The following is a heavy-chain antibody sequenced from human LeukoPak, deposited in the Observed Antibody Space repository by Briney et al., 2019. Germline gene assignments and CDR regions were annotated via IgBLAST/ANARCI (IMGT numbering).Heavy chain of an antibody. CDR3: ARDRWQWLVPHAFDI. V-gene: IGHV3-7*01. CDR1: GFTFSSYW. CDR2: IKQDGSEK. D-gene: IGHD6-19*01. J-gene: IGHJ3*02. Sequence: GGSLRLSCAASGFTFSSYWMSWVRQAPGKGLEWVANIKQDGSEKYYVDSVKGRLTISRDNAKNSLYLQMNSLRAEDTAVYYCARDRWQWLVPHAFDIWGQGTMVTVSS.